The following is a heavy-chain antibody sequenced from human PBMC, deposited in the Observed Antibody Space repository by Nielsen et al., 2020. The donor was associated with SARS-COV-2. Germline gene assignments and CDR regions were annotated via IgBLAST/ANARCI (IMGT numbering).Heavy chain of an antibody. J-gene: IGHJ6*02. CDR3: ARQSGYCSSGSCPPSYYYYGMDV. CDR1: GGSISSSSYY. D-gene: IGHD2-15*01. CDR2: IYYSGST. Sequence: SETLSLTCTVSGGSISSSSYYWGWIRQPPGKGLEWIGSIYYSGSTYYNPSLKSRVTISVDTSKNQFSLKLSSVTAADTAVYYCARQSGYCSSGSCPPSYYYYGMDVWGQGTTVTVSS. V-gene: IGHV4-39*01.